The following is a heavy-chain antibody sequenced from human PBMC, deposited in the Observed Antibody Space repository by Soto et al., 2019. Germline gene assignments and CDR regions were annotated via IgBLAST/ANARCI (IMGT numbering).Heavy chain of an antibody. CDR2: IKQDGSEK. CDR3: ARVPRRSPTLTTYYYYYGMDV. CDR1: GFTFSSYW. Sequence: GGSLRLSCAASGFTFSSYWMSWVRQAPGKGLEWVANIKQDGSEKYYVDSVKGRFTISRDNAKNSLYLQMNSLRAEDTAVYYCARVPRRSPTLTTYYYYYGMDVWGQGTTVTVSS. D-gene: IGHD1-1*01. V-gene: IGHV3-7*05. J-gene: IGHJ6*02.